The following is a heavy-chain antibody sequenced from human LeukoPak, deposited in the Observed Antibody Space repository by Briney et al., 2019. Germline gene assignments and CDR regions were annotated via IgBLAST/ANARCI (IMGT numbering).Heavy chain of an antibody. V-gene: IGHV3-7*01. D-gene: IGHD3-16*01. CDR1: GFRLGSDW. J-gene: IGHJ3*02. Sequence: GSLRLSCAASGFRLGSDWMSWVRQAPGKGLEWVANINPDGSEKYYVDSVKGRFTISRDNDKNSLYLRLNSLRADDTAVYYCVRYYDPPVGDAFDIWGQGTLVTVSS. CDR2: INPDGSEK. CDR3: VRYYDPPVGDAFDI.